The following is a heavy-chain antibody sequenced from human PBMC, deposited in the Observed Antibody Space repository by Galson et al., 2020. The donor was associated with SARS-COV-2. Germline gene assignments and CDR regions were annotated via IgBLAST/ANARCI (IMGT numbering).Heavy chain of an antibody. CDR2: LYSGGKT. CDR1: GGSINIYY. D-gene: IGHD3-10*01. J-gene: IGHJ4*02. CDR3: ASLPVVRGVDY. Sequence: ASETLSLTCTVSGGSINIYYWSWIRQPPGKGLEWNGYLYSGGKTNYHPSLKSRVTISVDTSKSQFSLTLSSVTAADTAVYHCASLPVVRGVDYWGQGILVTVSS. V-gene: IGHV4-59*01.